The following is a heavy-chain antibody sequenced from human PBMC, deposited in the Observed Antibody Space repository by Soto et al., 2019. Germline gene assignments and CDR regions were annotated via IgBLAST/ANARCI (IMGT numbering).Heavy chain of an antibody. D-gene: IGHD2-15*01. CDR3: ARDLVVAATDY. V-gene: IGHV3-30-3*01. J-gene: IGHJ4*02. Sequence: QVQLVESGGGVVQPGRSLRLSCAASGFTFSSYAMHWVRQAPGKGLEWVAVISYDGSNKYYADSVKGRFTISRDNSKNTLYLQMNSLRAEDTAVYYCARDLVVAATDYWGQGTLVTVSS. CDR2: ISYDGSNK. CDR1: GFTFSSYA.